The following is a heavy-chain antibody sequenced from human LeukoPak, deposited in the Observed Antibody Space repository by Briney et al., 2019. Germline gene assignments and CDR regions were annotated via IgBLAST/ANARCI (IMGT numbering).Heavy chain of an antibody. V-gene: IGHV3-9*01. CDR3: AKGGDYYYMDV. J-gene: IGHJ6*03. D-gene: IGHD3-10*01. CDR1: GFTFSSYS. CDR2: ISWNSGSI. Sequence: GGSLRLSCAASGFTFSSYSMNWVRHAPGKGLEWVSGISWNSGSIGYADSVKGRFTISRDNAKNSLYLQMNSLRAEDTALYYCAKGGDYYYMDVWGKGTTVTISS.